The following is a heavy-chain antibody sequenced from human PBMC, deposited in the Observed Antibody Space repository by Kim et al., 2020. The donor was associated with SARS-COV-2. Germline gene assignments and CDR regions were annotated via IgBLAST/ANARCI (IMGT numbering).Heavy chain of an antibody. V-gene: IGHV4-39*07. J-gene: IGHJ4*02. CDR1: GGSISSSSYY. Sequence: SETLSLTCTVSGGSISSSSYYWGWIRQPPGKGLEWIGSIYYSGSTYYNPSLKSRVTISVDTSKNQFSLKLSSVTAADTAVYYCARVHYDILTGYHFDYWGQGTLVTVSS. CDR3: ARVHYDILTGYHFDY. CDR2: IYYSGST. D-gene: IGHD3-9*01.